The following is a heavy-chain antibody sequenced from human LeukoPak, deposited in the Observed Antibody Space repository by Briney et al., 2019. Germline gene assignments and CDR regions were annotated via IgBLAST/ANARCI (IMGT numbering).Heavy chain of an antibody. D-gene: IGHD3-22*01. V-gene: IGHV4-59*01. J-gene: IGHJ3*02. Sequence: SETLSLTCTVSGGSISSYYWSWIRQPPGKGLEWIGYIYYSGSTNYNPSLKSRVTTSVDTSKNQFSLKLSSVTAADTAVYYCARYGIVVALADAFDIWGQGTMVTVSS. CDR3: ARYGIVVALADAFDI. CDR1: GGSISSYY. CDR2: IYYSGST.